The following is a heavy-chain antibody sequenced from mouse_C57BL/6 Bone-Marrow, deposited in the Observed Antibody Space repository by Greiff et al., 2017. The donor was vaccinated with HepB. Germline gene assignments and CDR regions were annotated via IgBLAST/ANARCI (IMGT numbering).Heavy chain of an antibody. CDR1: GFTFSSYA. J-gene: IGHJ3*01. D-gene: IGHD4-1*01. CDR2: ISDGGSYT. V-gene: IGHV5-4*01. Sequence: DVKLVESGGGLVKPGGSLKLSCAASGFTFSSYAMSWVRQTPEKRLEWVATISDGGSYTYYPDNVKGRFTISSDNAKHNLYLQMSHLKSEDTAMYYCAREGPLGRDWFAHWGQGTLVTVSA. CDR3: AREGPLGRDWFAH.